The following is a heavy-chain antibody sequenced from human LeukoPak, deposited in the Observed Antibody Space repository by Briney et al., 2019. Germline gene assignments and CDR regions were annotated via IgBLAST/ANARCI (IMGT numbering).Heavy chain of an antibody. CDR1: GFTFSSYG. J-gene: IGHJ5*02. D-gene: IGHD4-17*01. Sequence: PGGSLRLSCAASGFTFSSYGMHWVRQAPGKGLEWVSFIRYDGTNKYYADSVKGRFTISRDNSKNTLYLQMYSLRAEDTAVYYCAKDSLRTKDSRKNTVTNWFDPWGQGTLVTVSS. CDR2: IRYDGTNK. V-gene: IGHV3-30*02. CDR3: AKDSLRTKDSRKNTVTNWFDP.